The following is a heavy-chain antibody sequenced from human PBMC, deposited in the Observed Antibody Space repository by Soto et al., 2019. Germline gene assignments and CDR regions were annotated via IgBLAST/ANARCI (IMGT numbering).Heavy chain of an antibody. CDR3: ARDLAPVGIAVAGLFDY. Sequence: SVKVSCKASGYTFTSYGISWVRQAPGQGLEWMGRIIPILGIANYAQKFQGRVTITADKSTSTAYMELSSLRSEDTAVYYCARDLAPVGIAVAGLFDYWGQGTLVTVSS. CDR2: IIPILGIA. CDR1: GYTFTSYG. D-gene: IGHD6-19*01. V-gene: IGHV1-69*04. J-gene: IGHJ4*02.